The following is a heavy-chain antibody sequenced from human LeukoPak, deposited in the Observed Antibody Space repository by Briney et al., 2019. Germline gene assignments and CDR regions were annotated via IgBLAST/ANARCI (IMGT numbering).Heavy chain of an antibody. J-gene: IGHJ6*03. CDR3: ARMRSGSYKDYYYMDV. Sequence: PSETLSLTCTVSGGSISSSSYYWGWIRQPPGKGLEWIGSIYYSGSTYYNPSLKSRVTISVDTSKNQFSLKLSSVTAADTAVYYCARMRSGSYKDYYYMDVWGKGTTVTISS. V-gene: IGHV4-39*07. CDR2: IYYSGST. CDR1: GGSISSSSYY. D-gene: IGHD1-26*01.